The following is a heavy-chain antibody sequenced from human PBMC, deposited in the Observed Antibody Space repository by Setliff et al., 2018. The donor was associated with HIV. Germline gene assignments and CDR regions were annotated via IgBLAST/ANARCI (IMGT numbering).Heavy chain of an antibody. Sequence: SETLSLTCTVTGGSISSGGFYWTWIRQHPGKGLEWIGDIYYSGMTNYNPSLQSRVTISLDTSKNQFSLKVNSVTAADTAVYFCARLIHTGLLYFDFWGLGTLVTVSS. CDR1: GGSISSGGFY. D-gene: IGHD2-8*02. J-gene: IGHJ4*02. V-gene: IGHV4-61*08. CDR3: ARLIHTGLLYFDF. CDR2: IYYSGMT.